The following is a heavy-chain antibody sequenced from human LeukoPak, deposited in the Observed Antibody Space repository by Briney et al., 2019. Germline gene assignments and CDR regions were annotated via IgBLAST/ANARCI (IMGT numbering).Heavy chain of an antibody. CDR3: ARLIRFLEWFEHFYYMDV. D-gene: IGHD3-3*01. CDR1: GFTFSSYW. CDR2: IKQDGSEK. V-gene: IGHV3-7*01. J-gene: IGHJ6*03. Sequence: GGSLRLSCAASGFTFSSYWMSWVRQAPGKGLEWVANIKQDGSEKYYVDSVKGRFIISRDNSKNSLYLQMNSLRAEDTAVYYCARLIRFLEWFEHFYYMDVWGKGTTVTVSS.